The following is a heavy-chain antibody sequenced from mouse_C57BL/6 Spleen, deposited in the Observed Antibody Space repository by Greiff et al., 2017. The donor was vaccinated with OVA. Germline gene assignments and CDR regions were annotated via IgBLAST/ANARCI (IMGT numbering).Heavy chain of an antibody. CDR3: TPYDGYYVFAY. D-gene: IGHD2-3*01. CDR1: GFNIKDDY. CDR2: IDPENGDT. V-gene: IGHV14-4*01. J-gene: IGHJ3*01. Sequence: EVQLQQSGAELVRPGASVKLSCTASGFNIKDDYMHWVKQRPEQGLEWIGWIDPENGDTEYASKFQGKATITADTSSNTAYLQLSSLTSEDTAVYYCTPYDGYYVFAYWGQGTLVTVSA.